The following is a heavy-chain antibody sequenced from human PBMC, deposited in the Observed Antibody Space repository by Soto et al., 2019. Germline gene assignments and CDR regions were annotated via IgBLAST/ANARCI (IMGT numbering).Heavy chain of an antibody. Sequence: SETLSLTCAVYGGSFSGYYWSWIRQPPGKGLEWIGEINHSGSTNYNPSLKSRVTISVDTSKNQFSLKLSSVSAADTAVYYCARVEGCSGGSCSYGMDVWGQGTTVTVSS. J-gene: IGHJ6*02. D-gene: IGHD2-15*01. CDR1: GGSFSGYY. V-gene: IGHV4-34*01. CDR3: ARVEGCSGGSCSYGMDV. CDR2: INHSGST.